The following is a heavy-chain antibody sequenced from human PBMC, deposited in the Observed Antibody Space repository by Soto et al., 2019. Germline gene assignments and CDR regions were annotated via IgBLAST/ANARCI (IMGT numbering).Heavy chain of an antibody. CDR2: ISGSDGST. Sequence: EVQLLESGGGLVQPGGSLRLSCAASGFTFSNYAMSWVRQAPGEGLEGVSTISGSDGSTYYADSVKGQFTISRDISKNTLYLQMNSLRAEDTAIYYCAKERSSGYYFFDYWGQGTLVTVSS. J-gene: IGHJ4*02. V-gene: IGHV3-23*01. D-gene: IGHD5-12*01. CDR1: GFTFSNYA. CDR3: AKERSSGYYFFDY.